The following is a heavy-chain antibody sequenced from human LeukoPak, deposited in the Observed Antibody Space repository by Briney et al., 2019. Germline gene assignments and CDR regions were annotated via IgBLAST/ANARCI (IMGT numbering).Heavy chain of an antibody. D-gene: IGHD3-3*01. CDR2: ISYDGSNK. CDR1: GFTFSSYG. J-gene: IGHJ4*02. CDR3: AKDLDYDFWSGYYAFDY. Sequence: GGSLRLSCAASGFTFSSYGMHWVRQAPGKGLEWVAVISYDGSNKYYADSVKGRFTISRDNSKNTLYLQMNSLRAEDTAVYYCAKDLDYDFWSGYYAFDYWGQGTLVTVSS. V-gene: IGHV3-30*18.